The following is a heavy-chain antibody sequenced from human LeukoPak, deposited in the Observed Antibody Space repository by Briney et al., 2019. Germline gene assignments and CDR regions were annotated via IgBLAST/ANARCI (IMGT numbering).Heavy chain of an antibody. D-gene: IGHD5-12*01. CDR1: GGTFSSYT. J-gene: IGHJ6*03. CDR2: IIPIFGTA. V-gene: IGHV1-69*06. CDR3: ARDREWLRLRAYYYYMDV. Sequence: GASVKVSCKASGGTFSSYTISWVRQAPGQGLECMGGIIPIFGTANYAQKFQGRVTITADKSTSTAYMELSSLRAENTAVYYCARDREWLRLRAYYYYMDVWGKGTTVTVSS.